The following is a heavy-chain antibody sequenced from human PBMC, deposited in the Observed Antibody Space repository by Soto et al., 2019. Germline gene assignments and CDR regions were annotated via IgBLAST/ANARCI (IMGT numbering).Heavy chain of an antibody. Sequence: SLRLSSAAAGFTFSSYDMHWVRQAAGKGLEWVSGIGSAGDTYYQGSVKGRFTISRENAKNSLYLQMNSLRAGDTALYYCARIQLGYDAFDIWGQGTMVTVSS. J-gene: IGHJ3*02. CDR2: IGSAGDT. CDR3: ARIQLGYDAFDI. CDR1: GFTFSSYD. D-gene: IGHD6-6*01. V-gene: IGHV3-13*01.